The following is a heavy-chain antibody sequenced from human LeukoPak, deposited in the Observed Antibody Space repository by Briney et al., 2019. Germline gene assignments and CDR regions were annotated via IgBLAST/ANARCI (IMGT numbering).Heavy chain of an antibody. J-gene: IGHJ5*02. D-gene: IGHD3-22*01. Sequence: GGSLRLSCAASGFTFSSYAMSWVRQAPGKGLEWVSAISGSGSGTYYADFVKGRFTISRDNSKNTLFLQMNSLRAEDTALYYCAKGSSGYFVDLWGQGTLVTVSS. CDR2: ISGSGSGT. CDR1: GFTFSSYA. CDR3: AKGSSGYFVDL. V-gene: IGHV3-23*01.